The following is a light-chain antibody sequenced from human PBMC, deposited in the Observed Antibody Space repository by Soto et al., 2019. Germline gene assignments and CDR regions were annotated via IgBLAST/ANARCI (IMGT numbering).Light chain of an antibody. CDR2: KAS. CDR1: QSISSW. V-gene: IGKV1-5*03. J-gene: IGKJ1*01. CDR3: QQYNSYPWT. Sequence: DIPMTQSPSTLSASVGDGVTITCRASQSISSWLAWYQQKPGKAPNLLIYKASSLESGVPSRFSGSGSGTQFTLTITSLQPDDFATYYCQQYNSYPWTFGQGTKVEIK.